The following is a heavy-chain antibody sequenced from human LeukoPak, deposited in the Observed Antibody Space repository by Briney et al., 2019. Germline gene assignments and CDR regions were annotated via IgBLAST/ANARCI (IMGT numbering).Heavy chain of an antibody. D-gene: IGHD3-9*01. J-gene: IGHJ4*02. CDR2: IYYSGST. CDR1: GGSFSGYY. Sequence: SETLSLTCAVYGGSFSGYYWSWIRQPPGKGLEWIGYIYYSGSTYYNPSLKSRVTISVDTSKNQFSLKLSSVTAADTAVYYCARLSLRYFDCWGQGTLVTVSS. V-gene: IGHV4-30-4*01. CDR3: ARLSLRYFDC.